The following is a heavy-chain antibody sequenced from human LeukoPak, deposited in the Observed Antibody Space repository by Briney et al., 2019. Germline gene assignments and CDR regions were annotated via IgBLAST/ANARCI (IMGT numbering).Heavy chain of an antibody. D-gene: IGHD4-11*01. Sequence: SETLSLTCTVSGGSISSSSYYWGWIRQPPGKGLEWIGSIYYSGSTYYDPSLKSRVTISVDTSKNQFSLKLSSVTAADTAVYYCVSGTVRWFDPWGQGTLVTVSS. CDR2: IYYSGST. V-gene: IGHV4-39*07. J-gene: IGHJ5*02. CDR3: VSGTVRWFDP. CDR1: GGSISSSSYY.